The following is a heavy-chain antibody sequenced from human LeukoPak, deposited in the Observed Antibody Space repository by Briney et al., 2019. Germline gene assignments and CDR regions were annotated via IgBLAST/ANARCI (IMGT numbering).Heavy chain of an antibody. V-gene: IGHV4-38-2*02. CDR1: DYSISSGYY. J-gene: IGHJ3*02. CDR2: IYHSGST. D-gene: IGHD7-27*01. CDR3: ARHLILMGTFAFDI. Sequence: SETLSLTCTVSDYSISSGYYWGWIRQPPGKGLEWIGSIYHSGSTYYNPSLKSRVTISVDTSKNQFSLKLSSVTAADTGVYYCARHLILMGTFAFDIWGQGTVVTVSS.